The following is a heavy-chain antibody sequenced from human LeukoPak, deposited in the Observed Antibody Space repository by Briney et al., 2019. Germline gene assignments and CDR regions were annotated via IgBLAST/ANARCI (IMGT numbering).Heavy chain of an antibody. Sequence: PGESPKISCKGSGFSFTSYWIGWVRQMPGKGLEYMGIILVGGSEVRYSPAFQGLVTISADKSINTAYLQWTSLKASDTAMYYCARHTGRPQAGWFDPWGQGTLVTVSS. J-gene: IGHJ5*02. D-gene: IGHD3-10*01. V-gene: IGHV5-51*01. CDR3: ARHTGRPQAGWFDP. CDR1: GFSFTSYW. CDR2: ILVGGSEV.